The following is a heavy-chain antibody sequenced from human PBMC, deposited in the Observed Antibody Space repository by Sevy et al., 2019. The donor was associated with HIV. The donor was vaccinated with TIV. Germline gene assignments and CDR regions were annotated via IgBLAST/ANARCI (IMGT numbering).Heavy chain of an antibody. CDR2: IYPGDSDT. CDR3: ARHFVGQAYCGGDCYPNWFDP. CDR1: GYSFTSYW. J-gene: IGHJ5*02. Sequence: GESLKISCKGSGYSFTSYWIGWVRQMPGKGLEWMGIIYPGDSDTRYSPSFQGQVTISADKSISPAYLQWSSLKASDTAMYYFARHFVGQAYCGGDCYPNWFDPWGQGTLVTVSS. V-gene: IGHV5-51*01. D-gene: IGHD2-21*02.